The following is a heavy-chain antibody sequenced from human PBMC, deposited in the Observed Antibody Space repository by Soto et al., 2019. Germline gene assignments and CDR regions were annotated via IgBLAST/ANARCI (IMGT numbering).Heavy chain of an antibody. CDR3: ARDPTYYYDSSGHYHDY. V-gene: IGHV3-30-3*01. J-gene: IGHJ4*02. Sequence: GGSLRLSCAASGFTFSSYAMHWVRQAPGKGLEWVAVISYDGSNKYYADSVKGRFTISRDNSKNTLYLQMNSLRAEDTAVYYCARDPTYYYDSSGHYHDYWRQGTLVPVSS. D-gene: IGHD3-22*01. CDR2: ISYDGSNK. CDR1: GFTFSSYA.